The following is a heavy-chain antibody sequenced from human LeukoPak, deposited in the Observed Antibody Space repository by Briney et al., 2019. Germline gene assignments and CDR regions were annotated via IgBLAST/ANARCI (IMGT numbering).Heavy chain of an antibody. CDR2: INQDGGEK. D-gene: IGHD6-19*01. J-gene: IGHJ4*02. Sequence: PGGSLRLYCAASGFTFSSYWMTWVRQAPGKGPEWLANINQDGGEKYYVDSVKGRFTISRDNAENSLYLQMNSLRAEDTAVYYCARESPLQWLPQFDYWGQGTLVTVSS. CDR1: GFTFSSYW. CDR3: ARESPLQWLPQFDY. V-gene: IGHV3-7*01.